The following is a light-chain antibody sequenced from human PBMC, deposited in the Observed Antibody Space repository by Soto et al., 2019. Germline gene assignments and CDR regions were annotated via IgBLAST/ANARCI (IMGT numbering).Light chain of an antibody. CDR1: SSDIGGYNY. CDR2: EVS. V-gene: IGLV2-14*01. Sequence: QSALTQPASVSGSPGQSIIISCTGTSSDIGGYNYVSWYQQHPGKAPKLMIYEVSNRPSGISNRFSGSKSGNTASLTISGLQAEDEADYYCSSYTSNNTLDVVFGGGTKVTVL. J-gene: IGLJ2*01. CDR3: SSYTSNNTLDVV.